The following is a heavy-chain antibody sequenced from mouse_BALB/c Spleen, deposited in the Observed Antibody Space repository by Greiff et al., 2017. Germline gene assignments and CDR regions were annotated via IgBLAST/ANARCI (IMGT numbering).Heavy chain of an antibody. CDR2: INPYNDGT. Sequence: VQLQQSGPELVKPGASVKMSCKASGYTFTSYVMHWVKQKPGQGLEWIGYINPYNDGTKYNEKFKGKATLTVDKSSSTAYMELRSLTSEDTAVYYCALYYYGSSPYYFDYWGQGTTLTVSS. J-gene: IGHJ2*01. V-gene: IGHV1-14*01. D-gene: IGHD1-1*01. CDR3: ALYYYGSSPYYFDY. CDR1: GYTFTSYV.